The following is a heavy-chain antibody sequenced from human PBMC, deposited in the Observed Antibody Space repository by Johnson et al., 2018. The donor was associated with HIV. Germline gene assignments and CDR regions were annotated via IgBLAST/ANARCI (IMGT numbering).Heavy chain of an antibody. V-gene: IGHV3-23*04. Sequence: VQLVESGGTLVQPGGSLKLSCAASGFTFSTYAMNWVRQAPGKGLEWVSAISGSGGSTYYADSVKGRFTISRDNSKNTLYLQMNSLRAEDTAVYYCARGGYYDSKPYDAFDIWGQGTMVTVSS. CDR1: GFTFSTYA. CDR3: ARGGYYDSKPYDAFDI. D-gene: IGHD3-22*01. CDR2: ISGSGGST. J-gene: IGHJ3*02.